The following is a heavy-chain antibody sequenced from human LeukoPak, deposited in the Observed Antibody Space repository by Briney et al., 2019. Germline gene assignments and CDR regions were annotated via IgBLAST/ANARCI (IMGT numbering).Heavy chain of an antibody. V-gene: IGHV4-34*01. J-gene: IGHJ4*02. CDR1: GGSFSGYY. Sequence: SETLSLTCAVYGGSFSGYYWSWIRQPPGKGLEWIGEINHSGSTNYNPSLKSRVTISVDTSKNQFSLKLSSVTAADTAVYYCARRVLSDTAMVLYFDYWGQGTLVTVSP. D-gene: IGHD5-18*01. CDR3: ARRVLSDTAMVLYFDY. CDR2: INHSGST.